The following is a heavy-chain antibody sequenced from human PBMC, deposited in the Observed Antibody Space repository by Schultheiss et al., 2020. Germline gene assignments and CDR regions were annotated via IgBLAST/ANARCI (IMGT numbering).Heavy chain of an antibody. J-gene: IGHJ4*02. V-gene: IGHV3-74*01. Sequence: GESLKISCAASGFTFSSYWMHWVRQAPGKGLVWVSRINSDGSSTSYADSVKGRFTISRDNSKNTLYLQMNSLRAEDTAVYYCAKAPVGVWGQGTLVTVSS. CDR2: INSDGSST. CDR1: GFTFSSYW. D-gene: IGHD3-16*01. CDR3: AKAPVGV.